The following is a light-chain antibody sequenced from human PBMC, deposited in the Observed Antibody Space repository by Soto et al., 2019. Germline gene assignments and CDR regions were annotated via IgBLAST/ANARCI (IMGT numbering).Light chain of an antibody. J-gene: IGKJ5*01. CDR2: DAS. CDR3: QQYDKLPSIT. Sequence: DIQMTQSPSSLSASVGDRVTITCQASQDISNYLNWYQQKPGKAPKLLSYDASNLETGVPSRFSGSGSGTDFAFTISSLQPDDIARYYCQQYDKLPSITFGQGTRREIK. CDR1: QDISNY. V-gene: IGKV1-33*01.